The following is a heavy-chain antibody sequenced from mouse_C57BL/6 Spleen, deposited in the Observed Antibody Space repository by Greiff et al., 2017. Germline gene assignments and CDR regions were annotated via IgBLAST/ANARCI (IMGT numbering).Heavy chain of an antibody. CDR1: GYSFTGYY. Sequence: VQLKQSGPELVKPGASVKISCKASGYSFTGYYMHWVKQSSEKSLEWIGEINPSTGGTSYNQKFKGKATLTVDKSSSTAYMQLKSLTSEDSAVYYCARGYGNYGYFDVWGTGTTVTVSS. CDR3: ARGYGNYGYFDV. J-gene: IGHJ1*03. CDR2: INPSTGGT. V-gene: IGHV1-43*01. D-gene: IGHD2-1*01.